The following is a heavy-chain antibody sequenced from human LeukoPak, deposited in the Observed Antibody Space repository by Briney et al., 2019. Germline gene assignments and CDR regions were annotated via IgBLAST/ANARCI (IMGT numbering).Heavy chain of an antibody. V-gene: IGHV3-48*03. CDR1: GFTFSSYE. D-gene: IGHD4-23*01. CDR2: ISSSGSTI. J-gene: IGHJ3*02. CDR3: ARDLSLGGVSVKAVHDAFDI. Sequence: GGSLRLSCAASGFTFSSYEMNWVRRAPGKGLEWVSYISSSGSTIYYADSVKGRFTISRDNAKNSLYLQMNSLRAEDTAVYYCARDLSLGGVSVKAVHDAFDIWGQGTMVTVSS.